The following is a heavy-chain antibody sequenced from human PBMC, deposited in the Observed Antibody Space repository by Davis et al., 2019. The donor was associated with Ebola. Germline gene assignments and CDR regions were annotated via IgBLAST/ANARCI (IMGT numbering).Heavy chain of an antibody. CDR3: ARQTGGTGYYLDF. J-gene: IGHJ4*02. CDR2: IYVGDSDN. CDR1: GYIFSDYW. V-gene: IGHV5-51*01. Sequence: GESLKISCQGSGYIFSDYWIGWVRQMPGKGLELMGLIYVGDSDNRYNPAFQGQVTISADRSTSTDYLQWSILRASDTAIYYCARQTGGTGYYLDFWGQGTRVTVSS. D-gene: IGHD1-1*01.